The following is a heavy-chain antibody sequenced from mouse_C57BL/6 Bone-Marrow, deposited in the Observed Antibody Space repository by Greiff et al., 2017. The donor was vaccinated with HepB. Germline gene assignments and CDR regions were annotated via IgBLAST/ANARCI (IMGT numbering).Heavy chain of an antibody. D-gene: IGHD1-1*01. CDR2: FYPGSGSI. Sequence: QVQLQQSGAELVKPGASVKLSCKASGYTFTEYTIHWVKQRSGQGLEWIGWFYPGSGSIKYNEKFKDKATLTADKSSSTVYMELSRLTSEDSAVYVCARREGGGVLRGAWFAYWGQGTLVTVSA. V-gene: IGHV1-62-2*01. J-gene: IGHJ3*01. CDR1: GYTFTEYT. CDR3: ARREGGGVLRGAWFAY.